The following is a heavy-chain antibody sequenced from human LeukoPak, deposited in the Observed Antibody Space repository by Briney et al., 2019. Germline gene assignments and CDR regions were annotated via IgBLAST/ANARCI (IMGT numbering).Heavy chain of an antibody. CDR1: GFTFSSYG. D-gene: IGHD3-22*01. Sequence: GGSLRLSCAASGFTFSSYGMHWVRQAPGKGLEWVAVIWYDGSNKYYADSVKGRFTISRDNSKNTLYLQMNSLRAEDTAVYYCARDDSSKAFDIWGQGTMVTVSS. V-gene: IGHV3-33*01. J-gene: IGHJ3*02. CDR2: IWYDGSNK. CDR3: ARDDSSKAFDI.